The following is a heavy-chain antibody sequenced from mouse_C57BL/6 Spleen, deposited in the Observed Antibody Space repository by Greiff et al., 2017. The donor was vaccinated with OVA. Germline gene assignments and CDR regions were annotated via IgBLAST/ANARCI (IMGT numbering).Heavy chain of an antibody. J-gene: IGHJ4*01. CDR3: ARRRDSNYEYYAMDY. D-gene: IGHD2-5*01. CDR1: GYTFTSYW. CDR2: IDPSDSET. Sequence: VQLQQPGAELVRPGSSVKLSCKASGYTFTSYWMHWVKQRPIQGLEWIGNIDPSDSETHYNQKFKDKATLTVDKSSSTAYMQLSSLTSEDSAVYYCARRRDSNYEYYAMDYWGQGTSVTVSS. V-gene: IGHV1-52*01.